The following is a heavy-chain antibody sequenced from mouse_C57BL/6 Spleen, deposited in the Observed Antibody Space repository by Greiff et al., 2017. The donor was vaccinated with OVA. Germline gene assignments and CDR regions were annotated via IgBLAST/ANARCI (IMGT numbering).Heavy chain of an antibody. J-gene: IGHJ3*01. CDR2: INPNNGGT. V-gene: IGHV1-18*01. D-gene: IGHD1-1*01. Sequence: EVQVVESGPELVKPGASVKIPCKASGYTFTDYNMDWVKQSHGKSLEWIGDINPNNGGTIYNQKFKGKATLTVDKSSSTAYMELRSLTSEDTAVYYCAREDYYGSSYGFAYWGQGTLVTVSA. CDR1: GYTFTDYN. CDR3: AREDYYGSSYGFAY.